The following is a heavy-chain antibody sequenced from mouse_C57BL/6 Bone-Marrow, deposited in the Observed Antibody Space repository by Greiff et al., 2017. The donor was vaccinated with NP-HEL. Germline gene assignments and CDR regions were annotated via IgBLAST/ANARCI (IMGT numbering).Heavy chain of an antibody. V-gene: IGHV1-81*01. CDR3: ARPLNYYGSSYPFDY. J-gene: IGHJ2*01. Sequence: QVQLQQSGAELARPGASVKLSCKASGYTFTSYGISWVKLRTGQGLEWIGEIYPRSGNTYYNEKFKGKATLTADKSSSTAYMELRSLTSEDSAVYFCARPLNYYGSSYPFDYWGQGTTLTVSS. CDR2: IYPRSGNT. D-gene: IGHD1-1*01. CDR1: GYTFTSYG.